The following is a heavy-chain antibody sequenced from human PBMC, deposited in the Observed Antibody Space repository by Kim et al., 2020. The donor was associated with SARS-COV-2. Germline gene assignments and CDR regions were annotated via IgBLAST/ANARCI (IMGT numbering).Heavy chain of an antibody. CDR1: GITFSSYV. CDR3: AKDLKMGRGSGWYYYYYGMDV. Sequence: GGSLRLSCAASGITFSSYVMHWVRQAPGKGLEWVAVIYNDGSNKNYADSVKGRFTLSRDNSKNTQYLQMNSLRDEATAGYYCAKDLKMGRGSGWYYYYYGMDVWGPGATRTVSS. J-gene: IGHJ6*02. V-gene: IGHV3-30*18. CDR2: IYNDGSNK. D-gene: IGHD6-19*01.